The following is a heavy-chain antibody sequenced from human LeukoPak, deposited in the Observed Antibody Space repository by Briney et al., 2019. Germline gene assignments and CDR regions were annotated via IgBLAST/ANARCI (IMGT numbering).Heavy chain of an antibody. J-gene: IGHJ4*02. Sequence: EASVKVSCKASGDTFSSYAISWVRQAPGQGLEWMGGIIPIFGTANYAQKFQGRVTITTDESTSTAYMELSSLRSEDTAVYYCARGTGYSYGLDYWGQGTLVTVSS. V-gene: IGHV1-69*05. CDR1: GDTFSSYA. CDR2: IIPIFGTA. D-gene: IGHD5-18*01. CDR3: ARGTGYSYGLDY.